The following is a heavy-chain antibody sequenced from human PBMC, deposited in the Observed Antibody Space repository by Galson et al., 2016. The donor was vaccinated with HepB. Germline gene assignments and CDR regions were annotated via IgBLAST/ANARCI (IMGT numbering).Heavy chain of an antibody. CDR1: GFTFSDFG. J-gene: IGHJ4*02. V-gene: IGHV3-33*01. CDR3: VRGDHDLISGSFLDF. Sequence: SLRLSCAASGFTFSDFGMHWVRQAPGKGLEWVAVIWFNGGNKYYGDSVKGRFTISRDNSRNTLYLQMDSLRVEETAIYYCVRGDHDLISGSFLDFWGQGSLVTVSS. CDR2: IWFNGGNK. D-gene: IGHD3-22*01.